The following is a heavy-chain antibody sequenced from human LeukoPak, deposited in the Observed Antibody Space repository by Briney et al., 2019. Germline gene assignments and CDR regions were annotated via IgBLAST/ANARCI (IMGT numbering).Heavy chain of an antibody. V-gene: IGHV3-9*01. J-gene: IGHJ4*02. CDR1: GFTFDDYA. Sequence: GGSLRLSREASGFTFDDYAMHWVRQAPGKGLEWVSGISWNSGSIGYADSVKGRFTISRDNPKNSLYLQMNSLRAEDTALYYCAKERGYLIDGGADYWGQGTLVTVSS. CDR2: ISWNSGSI. D-gene: IGHD3-16*01. CDR3: AKERGYLIDGGADY.